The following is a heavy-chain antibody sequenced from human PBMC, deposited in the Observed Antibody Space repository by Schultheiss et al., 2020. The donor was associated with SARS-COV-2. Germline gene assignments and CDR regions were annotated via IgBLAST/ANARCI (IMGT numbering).Heavy chain of an antibody. J-gene: IGHJ4*02. D-gene: IGHD3-10*01. CDR2: ISGSGVST. V-gene: IGHV3-23*01. CDR1: GFTFSSYA. Sequence: GGSLRLSCAASGFTFSSYAMSWVRQAPGKGLEWVSAISGSGVSTYYADSVKGRFTISRDNSKNTLYLQMNSLRAEDTAVYFCAVTYYYDSGSSYFDYWGQGTLVTVSS. CDR3: AVTYYYDSGSSYFDY.